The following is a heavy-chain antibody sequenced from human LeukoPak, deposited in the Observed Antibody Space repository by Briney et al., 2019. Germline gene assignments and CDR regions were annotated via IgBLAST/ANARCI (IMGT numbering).Heavy chain of an antibody. D-gene: IGHD6-19*01. CDR1: GGSFSGYY. V-gene: IGHV4-34*01. J-gene: IGHJ5*02. CDR2: INHSGST. CDR3: ARGLGIAVAGTLTTFDP. Sequence: PSETLSLTCAVYGGSFSGYYWSWIRQPPGKGLEWIGEINHSGSTNYNPSLKSRVTISVDTSKNQFSLKLSSVTAADTAVYYCARGLGIAVAGTLTTFDPWGQGTLVTVSS.